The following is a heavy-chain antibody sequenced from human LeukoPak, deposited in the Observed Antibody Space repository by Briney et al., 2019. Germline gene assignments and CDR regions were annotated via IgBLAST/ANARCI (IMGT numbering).Heavy chain of an antibody. Sequence: PGGFLRLSCAASGFTFSSYAMSWVRQAPGEGLEWVSAISGSGGSTYYADSVKGRFTISRDNSKNTLYLQMNSLRAEDTAVYYCAKDPVGATKGGVDYWGQGTLVTVSS. V-gene: IGHV3-23*01. D-gene: IGHD1-26*01. CDR1: GFTFSSYA. J-gene: IGHJ4*02. CDR2: ISGSGGST. CDR3: AKDPVGATKGGVDY.